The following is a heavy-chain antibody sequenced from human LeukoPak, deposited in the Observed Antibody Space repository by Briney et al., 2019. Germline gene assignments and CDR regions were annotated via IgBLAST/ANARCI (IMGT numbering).Heavy chain of an antibody. CDR1: GGSISSYY. J-gene: IGHJ4*02. CDR3: ASGYGSFDS. V-gene: IGHV4-59*01. Sequence: KPSETLSLTCTVSGGSISSYYCSWIRQPPGKGLEWIGYIYYSGSTSYNPSLKSRVTISIDTSKNQFSLKLSSVTAADTAVYYCASGYGSFDSWGQGTLVTVSS. CDR2: IYYSGST. D-gene: IGHD5-12*01.